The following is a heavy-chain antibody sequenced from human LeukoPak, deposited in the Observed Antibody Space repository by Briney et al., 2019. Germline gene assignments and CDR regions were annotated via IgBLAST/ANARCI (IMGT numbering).Heavy chain of an antibody. V-gene: IGHV1-3*01. CDR3: ARSGSCDY. Sequence: GASVKVSCKASGYIFTSYAMHWFRQAPGQRLKWMGWINAGNGNTKYSQKFQGRVTITTDTSASTAYMELSSLRSEDTAVYYCARSGSCDYWGQGTLVTVSS. CDR1: GYIFTSYA. J-gene: IGHJ4*02. D-gene: IGHD1-26*01. CDR2: INAGNGNT.